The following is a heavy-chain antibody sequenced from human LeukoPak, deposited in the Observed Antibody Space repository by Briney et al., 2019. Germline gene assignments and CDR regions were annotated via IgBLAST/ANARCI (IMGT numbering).Heavy chain of an antibody. V-gene: IGHV3-48*01. CDR3: ASGVGTTGTGY. D-gene: IGHD1-1*01. J-gene: IGHJ4*02. Sequence: GGSLRLSCAASGSTFNTYSMNWVRQAPGKGLEWLSYISRSSATIYYADSVKGRFAISRDNVKNSLYLQMNSLRGEDTAVYYCASGVGTTGTGYWGQGTRVTVSS. CDR2: ISRSSATI. CDR1: GSTFNTYS.